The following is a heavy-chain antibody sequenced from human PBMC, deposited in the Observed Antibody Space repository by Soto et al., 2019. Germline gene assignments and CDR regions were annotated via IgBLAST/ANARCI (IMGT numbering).Heavy chain of an antibody. CDR2: IIPALGTA. CDR1: GGTFSSHT. CDR3: ARTDFGDYWYFDL. V-gene: IGHV1-69*08. D-gene: IGHD4-17*01. Sequence: QDQLVQSGAEVKKPGSSVKVSCKASGGTFSSHTFSWVRQAPGQGLEWMGRIIPALGTATYAQKFQGRVTITADESATTVYMDLNSLRSEDTAVDYCARTDFGDYWYFDLWGRGTLVTVSS. J-gene: IGHJ2*01.